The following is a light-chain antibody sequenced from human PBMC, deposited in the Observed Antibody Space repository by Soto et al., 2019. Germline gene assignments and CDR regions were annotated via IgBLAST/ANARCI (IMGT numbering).Light chain of an antibody. CDR3: HAYHYSLTASV. CDR2: GNR. Sequence: QSVLTQPPSVSGAPGQRVTLSCTGNSSNLGAGYDVHWYQQLPGAAPKLVIFGNRNRPSGVPERFSGSKSGTSASLAITGLQAEDEADYYCHAYHYSLTASVFGGGTKVTVL. J-gene: IGLJ3*02. CDR1: SSNLGAGYD. V-gene: IGLV1-40*01.